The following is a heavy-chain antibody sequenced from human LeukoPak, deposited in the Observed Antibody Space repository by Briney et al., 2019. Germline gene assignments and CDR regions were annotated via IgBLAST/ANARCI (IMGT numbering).Heavy chain of an antibody. CDR3: ARGVGSGSRLRAGDY. J-gene: IGHJ4*02. CDR1: GGTFSSFA. Sequence: SVKVCCKASGGTFSSFAINWVRQAPGQGLEWMGGIIPIFGTANYAQKFQGRVTITADESTSTAYMELSSLRSEDTAVYYCARGVGSGSRLRAGDYWGQGTLVTVSS. V-gene: IGHV1-69*13. D-gene: IGHD2-15*01. CDR2: IIPIFGTA.